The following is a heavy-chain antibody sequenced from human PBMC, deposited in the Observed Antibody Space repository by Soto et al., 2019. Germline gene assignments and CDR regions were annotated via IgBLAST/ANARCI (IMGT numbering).Heavy chain of an antibody. V-gene: IGHV4-61*08. Sequence: SETLSLTCTVSGGSITSGDYYWSWIRQHPGKGLEWIGYIYYSGFTYYNPSLKSRVTISVDTSKNQFSLNLSSVTAADTAVYYCAGLVQYMQIDYWGQGTLVTVSS. CDR3: AGLVQYMQIDY. D-gene: IGHD6-19*01. CDR2: IYYSGFT. J-gene: IGHJ4*02. CDR1: GGSITSGDYY.